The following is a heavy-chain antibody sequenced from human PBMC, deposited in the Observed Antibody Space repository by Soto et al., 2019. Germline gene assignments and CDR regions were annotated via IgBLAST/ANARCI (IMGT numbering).Heavy chain of an antibody. CDR1: GGSFSGYY. D-gene: IGHD2-2*01. V-gene: IGHV4-34*01. Sequence: QVQLQQWGAGLLKPSETLSLTCAVYGGSFSGYYWSWIRQPPGKGLEWIGEINHIGSTNYNPSLKIRVTISVDTSKNQFSLKLSSVTAADTAVYYCASSYCSSTSCYSGNWFDPWGQGTLVTVSS. CDR2: INHIGST. J-gene: IGHJ5*02. CDR3: ASSYCSSTSCYSGNWFDP.